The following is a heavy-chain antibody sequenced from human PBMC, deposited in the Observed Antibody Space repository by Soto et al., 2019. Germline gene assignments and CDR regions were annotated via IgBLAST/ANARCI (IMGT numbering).Heavy chain of an antibody. CDR3: ERGGYYYIFDY. Sequence: SETLSLTCTVSGGSISSYYWSWIRQPPGKGLEWIGYIYYSGSTNYNPSLKSRVTISVDTSKNQFSLKLSSVTAADTAVYYCERGGYYYIFDYWGQGTLVTVSS. J-gene: IGHJ4*02. CDR2: IYYSGST. V-gene: IGHV4-59*01. CDR1: GGSISSYY. D-gene: IGHD3-22*01.